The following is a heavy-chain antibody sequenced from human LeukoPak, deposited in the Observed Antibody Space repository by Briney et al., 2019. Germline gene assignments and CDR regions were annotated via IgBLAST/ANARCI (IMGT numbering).Heavy chain of an antibody. CDR3: ASSPETYYDFWSGYSTFDH. CDR2: IYYSGST. J-gene: IGHJ4*02. CDR1: GGSITSYF. Sequence: PSETLSLTCTVSGGSITSYFWSWIRQPPGMGLEWIGHIYYSGSTNSNPSLKSRVTISIDTSENQFSLKLSSVTAADTAVYYCASSPETYYDFWSGYSTFDHWGQGTLVTVSS. D-gene: IGHD3-3*01. V-gene: IGHV4-59*08.